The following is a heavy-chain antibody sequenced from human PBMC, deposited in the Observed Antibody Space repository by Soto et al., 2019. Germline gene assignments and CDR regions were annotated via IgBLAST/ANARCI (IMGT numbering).Heavy chain of an antibody. D-gene: IGHD3-3*01. J-gene: IGHJ5*02. CDR1: GGTFGNTA. Sequence: QVQLVQSGAEVKEPGSSVNVSCKTSGGTFGNTAVTWVRQAPGQGLEWIGGIVPMFGTASYAQKFQGRVTITADESTSTAYMELSSLRSDDTAVYYCARDGDPGYSFWSGPVGGGRFDPWGQGTLVTVSS. CDR3: ARDGDPGYSFWSGPVGGGRFDP. V-gene: IGHV1-69*12. CDR2: IVPMFGTA.